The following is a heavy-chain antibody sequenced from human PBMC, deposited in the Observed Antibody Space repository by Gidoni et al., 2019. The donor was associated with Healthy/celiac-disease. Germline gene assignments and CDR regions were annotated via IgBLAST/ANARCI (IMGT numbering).Heavy chain of an antibody. J-gene: IGHJ6*02. CDR1: GGSISSGSYY. V-gene: IGHV4-61*02. CDR3: ARDPYCSGGSCLGDYYYGMDV. CDR2: IYTSGRT. Sequence: QVQLQESGPGLVKPSQTLSLTCTVSGGSISSGSYYWSWIRQPAGKGLEWIGRIYTSGRTNYNPSLKSRVTISVDTSKKQFSLKLSSVTAADTAVYYCARDPYCSGGSCLGDYYYGMDVWGQGTTVTVSS. D-gene: IGHD2-15*01.